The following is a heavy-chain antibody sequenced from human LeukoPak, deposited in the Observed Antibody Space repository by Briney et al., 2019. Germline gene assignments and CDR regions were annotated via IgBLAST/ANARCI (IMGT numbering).Heavy chain of an antibody. CDR1: GFTFSSHW. CDR2: IYTDGRT. CDR3: ARGRPNFYFDY. V-gene: IGHV3-53*01. D-gene: IGHD3-10*01. J-gene: IGHJ4*02. Sequence: GGSLRLSCAASGFTFSSHWMSWVRQGLGKGLEWVSVIYTDGRTYYEESVKGRFTISRDNNKTTLNLQMNSLTAEDTAVYYCARGRPNFYFDYWGQGTLVTVSS.